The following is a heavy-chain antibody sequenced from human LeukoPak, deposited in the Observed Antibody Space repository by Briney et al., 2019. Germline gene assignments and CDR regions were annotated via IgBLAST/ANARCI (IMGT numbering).Heavy chain of an antibody. CDR1: GFTFSRYG. CDR2: ISYDGSNK. D-gene: IGHD1-26*01. V-gene: IGHV3-30*18. J-gene: IGHJ4*02. Sequence: PGGSLRLSCAASGFTFSRYGMHWVRQAPGKGLEWVAVISYDGSNKYYADSVKSRFTLSRDNTKNTLYLQMNSLRADDTAVYYFSKYQWQLLSVCHYWLQGTLDTASP. CDR3: SKYQWQLLSVCHY.